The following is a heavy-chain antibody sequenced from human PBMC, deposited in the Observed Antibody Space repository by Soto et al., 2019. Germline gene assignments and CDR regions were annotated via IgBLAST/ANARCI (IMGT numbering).Heavy chain of an antibody. V-gene: IGHV3-30-3*01. Sequence: ESGGGVVQPGKSLRLSCVASGFTFGSYAMHWVRQAPGKGLEWVAVISLDGVNKYYAESVKGRFTISRDNSKNTLFLQMDSLRIEDTATYYCARPIVLGRAPSGQRAFGCWGQGALVTVSS. CDR1: GFTFGSYA. D-gene: IGHD1-26*01. J-gene: IGHJ4*02. CDR2: ISLDGVNK. CDR3: ARPIVLGRAPSGQRAFGC.